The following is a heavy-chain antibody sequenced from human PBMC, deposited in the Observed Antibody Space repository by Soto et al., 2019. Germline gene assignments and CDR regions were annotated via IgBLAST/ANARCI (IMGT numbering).Heavy chain of an antibody. V-gene: IGHV3-53*01. CDR1: GFSVSTSH. CDR3: AREVDRALVGSPHYFDY. D-gene: IGHD5-18*01. Sequence: GGSLRLSCAAAGFSVSTSHIPLVRQAPGKGLEWVSVIYSGGATHYADSVKGRFTLSRDNSKNSMYLQMNSLRAEDTAVYYCAREVDRALVGSPHYFDYWGQGTLVTVSS. J-gene: IGHJ4*01. CDR2: IYSGGAT.